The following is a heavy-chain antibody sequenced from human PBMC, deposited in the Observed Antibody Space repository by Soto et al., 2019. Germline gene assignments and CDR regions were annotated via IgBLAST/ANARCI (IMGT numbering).Heavy chain of an antibody. CDR3: EVTTGY. CDR2: VSPDSGNA. Sequence: QVQVVQSRAEVKKPGASVKVSCKTSGYTFTDYDINWIRQAPGQGLEWMGWVSPDSGNAGYAPQFQGRASMTSDTSISTVYMELSSLRAEDTAGYFCEVTTGYWGQGTMVTVSS. CDR1: GYTFTDYD. J-gene: IGHJ4*02. V-gene: IGHV1-8*01. D-gene: IGHD2-21*02.